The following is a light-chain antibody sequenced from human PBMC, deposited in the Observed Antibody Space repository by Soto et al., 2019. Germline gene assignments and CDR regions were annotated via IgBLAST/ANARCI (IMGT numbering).Light chain of an antibody. J-gene: IGLJ3*02. V-gene: IGLV6-57*04. Sequence: NFMLTQPHSVSESPGKTVTISCTRSSGSIASNYVQWYQQRPGSAPTTVIYEDNQRPSGVPDRFSGSIDSSSNSASLTISGLKTVDEADYYCQSYDSSTWVFGGGTKLTVL. CDR3: QSYDSSTWV. CDR2: EDN. CDR1: SGSIASNY.